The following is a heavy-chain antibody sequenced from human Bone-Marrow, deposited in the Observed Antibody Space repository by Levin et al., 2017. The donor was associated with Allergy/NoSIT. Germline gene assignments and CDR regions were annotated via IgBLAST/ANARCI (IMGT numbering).Heavy chain of an antibody. CDR1: GGSFSGYY. CDR3: ARGEQWLVRSFDY. Sequence: SETLSLTCAVYGGSFSGYYWSWIRQPPGKGLEWIGEINHSGSTNYNPSLKSRVTISVDTSKNQFSLKLSSVTAADTAVYYCARGEQWLVRSFDYWGQGTLVTVSS. V-gene: IGHV4-34*01. D-gene: IGHD6-19*01. J-gene: IGHJ4*02. CDR2: INHSGST.